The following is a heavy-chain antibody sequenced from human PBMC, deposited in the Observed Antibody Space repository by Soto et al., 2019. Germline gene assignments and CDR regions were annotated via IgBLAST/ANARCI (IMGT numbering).Heavy chain of an antibody. Sequence: GGSLRLSCAASGFTFSRYWMSWVRQAPGQGLEWVANIKQDGSEKYYVDSVKGRFTISRDNAKNSLYLQMSSLRAEDTAVYYCARAINEVTIFGVVTRPNWFDPWGQGTLVTVSS. CDR3: ARAINEVTIFGVVTRPNWFDP. J-gene: IGHJ5*02. V-gene: IGHV3-7*05. CDR1: GFTFSRYW. CDR2: IKQDGSEK. D-gene: IGHD3-3*01.